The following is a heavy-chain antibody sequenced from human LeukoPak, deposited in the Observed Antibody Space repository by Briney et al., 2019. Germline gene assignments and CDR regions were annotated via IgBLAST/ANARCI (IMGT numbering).Heavy chain of an antibody. J-gene: IGHJ3*02. D-gene: IGHD2/OR15-2a*01. Sequence: GGSLRLSCAASGFTFSSYDMHWVRQAPGKGLEWVSYISGGGSPISYADSVKGRFTISRDNAKNSLYLQLNSLRDEDTAIYYCARDSLWALDIWGQGTMVTVSS. CDR3: ARDSLWALDI. V-gene: IGHV3-48*02. CDR2: ISGGGSPI. CDR1: GFTFSSYD.